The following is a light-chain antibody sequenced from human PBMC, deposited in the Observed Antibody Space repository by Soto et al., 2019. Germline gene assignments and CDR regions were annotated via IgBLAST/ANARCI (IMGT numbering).Light chain of an antibody. CDR3: TSYTRSNTWV. CDR1: SSDIGAYNY. V-gene: IGLV2-14*01. Sequence: QPASVSGSPGQSITISCTGTSSDIGAYNYVSWYQQHPGKAPKLMIYEVSNRPSGVSNRFSGSKSGNTASLTISGLQAEDEADYYCTSYTRSNTWVFGGGTKLTVL. J-gene: IGLJ3*02. CDR2: EVS.